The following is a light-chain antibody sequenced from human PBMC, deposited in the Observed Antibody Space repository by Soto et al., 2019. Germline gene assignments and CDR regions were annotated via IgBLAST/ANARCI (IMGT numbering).Light chain of an antibody. Sequence: IVMTQSPATLSVSPGERATLSCRASQSVSSNLAWYQQKPGQAPRLLIYGASTRATGIPARFSGSGSGTELTLTISSLQSEDFAVYYCQQHNNWPLTFGGGTKVDIK. CDR3: QQHNNWPLT. CDR2: GAS. CDR1: QSVSSN. V-gene: IGKV3-15*01. J-gene: IGKJ4*01.